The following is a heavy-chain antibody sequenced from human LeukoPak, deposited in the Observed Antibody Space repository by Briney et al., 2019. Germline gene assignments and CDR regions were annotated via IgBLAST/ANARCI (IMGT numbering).Heavy chain of an antibody. CDR3: ARDCSSTSKYYYYYYGMDV. D-gene: IGHD2-2*01. V-gene: IGHV3-23*01. Sequence: GGSLRLSCAASGFTFSSYAMSWVRQAPGKGLEWVSAISGSGGSTYYADSVKGRFTISRDNPKNTLYLQMNSLRAEDTAVYYCARDCSSTSKYYYYYYGMDVWGQGTTVTVSS. CDR1: GFTFSSYA. J-gene: IGHJ6*02. CDR2: ISGSGGST.